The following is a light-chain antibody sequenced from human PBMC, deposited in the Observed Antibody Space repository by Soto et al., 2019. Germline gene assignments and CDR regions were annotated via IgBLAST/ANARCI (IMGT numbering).Light chain of an antibody. CDR1: QSISSY. CDR3: QPSYSTPRT. V-gene: IGKV1-39*01. CDR2: AAS. Sequence: TQMHESPSYLSESVVDGKSVTFGASQSISSYLNWYQQKPGKAPKLLIYAASSLQSGVPSSFSGSGSRTDFTLTISSLQPEDFATYYCQPSYSTPRTFGQGTQVDIK. J-gene: IGKJ1*01.